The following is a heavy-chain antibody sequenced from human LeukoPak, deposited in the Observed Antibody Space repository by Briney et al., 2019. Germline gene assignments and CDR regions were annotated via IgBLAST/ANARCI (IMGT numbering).Heavy chain of an antibody. Sequence: GESLKISCKGSGYSFTTHWIAWVRQMPGKGLEWMGTIDPSDSYTNYSPAFQGHVTMSSVKSISTAYLQWSSLKASDTAVYYCARREVVGATAFDYWGQGTLVTVSS. J-gene: IGHJ4*02. V-gene: IGHV5-10-1*01. CDR2: IDPSDSYT. CDR3: ARREVVGATAFDY. CDR1: GYSFTTHW. D-gene: IGHD1-26*01.